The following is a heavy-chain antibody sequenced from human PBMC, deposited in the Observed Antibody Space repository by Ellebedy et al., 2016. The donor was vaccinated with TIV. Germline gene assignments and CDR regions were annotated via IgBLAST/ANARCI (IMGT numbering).Heavy chain of an antibody. J-gene: IGHJ4*02. D-gene: IGHD3-10*01. Sequence: GGSLRLXXAASGFTFSTYWMHWVRQAPGKGLVWVSRINSGGSSIDYADSVRGRFTISRDNARNTLYLQMNTLRAEDTAVYYCARDRGFGELGDYWGQGTLVTVSS. V-gene: IGHV3-74*01. CDR2: INSGGSSI. CDR1: GFTFSTYW. CDR3: ARDRGFGELGDY.